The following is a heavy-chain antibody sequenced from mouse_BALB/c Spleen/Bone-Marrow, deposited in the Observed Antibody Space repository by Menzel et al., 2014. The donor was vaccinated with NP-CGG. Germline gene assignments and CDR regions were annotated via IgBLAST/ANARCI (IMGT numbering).Heavy chain of an antibody. CDR2: IWTGGGT. Sequence: VQLAESGPGLVAPSQSLSITCTVSGFSLTSYDISWIRQPPGKGLEWLGVIWTGGGTNYNSAFMSRLSIAKDNSKSQVFLKMNSLQTDDTAMYYCARTGDYDETWFPYWGQGTLVTVSA. V-gene: IGHV2-9-2*01. D-gene: IGHD2-4*01. CDR3: ARTGDYDETWFPY. J-gene: IGHJ3*01. CDR1: GFSLTSYD.